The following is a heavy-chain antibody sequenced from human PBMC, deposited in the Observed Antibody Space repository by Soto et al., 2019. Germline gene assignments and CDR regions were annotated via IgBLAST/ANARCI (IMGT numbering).Heavy chain of an antibody. D-gene: IGHD6-25*01. CDR1: GFTFSSYS. CDR3: ARDSSAAVSDIIPSDY. CDR2: ISSSSSYI. J-gene: IGHJ4*02. Sequence: GGSLRLSCAASGFTFSSYSMNWVRQAPGKGLEWVSSISSSSSYIYYADSVKGRFTISRDNAKNSLYLQMNSLRAEDTAVYYCARDSSAAVSDIIPSDYWGQGTPVTVSS. V-gene: IGHV3-21*01.